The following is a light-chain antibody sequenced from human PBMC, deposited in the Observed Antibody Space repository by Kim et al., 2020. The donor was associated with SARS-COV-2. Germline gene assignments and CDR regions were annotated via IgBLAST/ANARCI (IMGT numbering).Light chain of an antibody. Sequence: GQSVTISCTGTSSDVGGYNYVSWYQQHPGNAPKLMIYDVSKRPSGVPDRFSGSKSGNTASLTISGLQAEDEADYYCCSYAGSYTYDFGTGTKVTVL. V-gene: IGLV2-11*01. CDR2: DVS. CDR3: CSYAGSYTYD. J-gene: IGLJ1*01. CDR1: SSDVGGYNY.